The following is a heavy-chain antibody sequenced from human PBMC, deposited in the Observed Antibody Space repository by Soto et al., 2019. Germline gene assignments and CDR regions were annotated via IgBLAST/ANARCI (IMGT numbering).Heavy chain of an antibody. CDR2: IYYSGST. Sequence: QVQLQESGPGLVKPSETLSLTCTVSGGSISSYYWSWIRQPPGKGLEWIGYIYYSGSTNYNPSLKIRVTISVDTSKNQFSLKLSSVTAADTAVYYCARHVDYYYYGMDVWGQGTTVTVSS. CDR1: GGSISSYY. J-gene: IGHJ6*02. V-gene: IGHV4-59*08. CDR3: ARHVDYYYYGMDV.